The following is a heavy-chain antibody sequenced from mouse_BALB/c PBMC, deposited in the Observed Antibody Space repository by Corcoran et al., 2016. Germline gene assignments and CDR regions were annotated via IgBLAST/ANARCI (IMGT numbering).Heavy chain of an antibody. CDR1: GYTFSSYW. D-gene: IGHD2-5*01. J-gene: IGHJ2*01. CDR3: ARYRNYGIDY. V-gene: IGHV1-9*01. Sequence: QVQLQQSGAELMKPGASVKISCKATGYTFSSYWIEWVKQRPGHGLEWIGEILPGSGSTNYNEKFKGKATFTADTSSNTAYIQLSSLTSEDSAVYYCARYRNYGIDYWGQGTTLTVSS. CDR2: ILPGSGST.